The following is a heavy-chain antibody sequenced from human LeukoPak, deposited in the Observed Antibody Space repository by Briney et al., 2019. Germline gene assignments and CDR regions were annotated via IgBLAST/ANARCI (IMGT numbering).Heavy chain of an antibody. CDR1: GFTFNNYN. V-gene: IGHV3-21*01. D-gene: IGHD1-26*01. CDR2: ITSSSTYI. Sequence: GGSLRLSCAASGFTFNNYNMNWVRQAPGKGLEWVSSITSSSTYIYYADSVKGRFTISRDNAKNSLYLQMDSLRPEDTAVYYCARDPYSGNYGAYYYYYMDIWGKGTTVTISS. J-gene: IGHJ6*03. CDR3: ARDPYSGNYGAYYYYYMDI.